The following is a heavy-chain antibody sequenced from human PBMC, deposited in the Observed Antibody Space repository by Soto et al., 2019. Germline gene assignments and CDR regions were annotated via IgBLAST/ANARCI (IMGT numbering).Heavy chain of an antibody. V-gene: IGHV1-3*01. Sequence: ASVKVSCKASGYTFTSYAMHWVRQAPGQRLEWMGWINAGNGNTKYSQKFQGRVTITRDTSASTAYMELSSLRSEDTAVYYCAREGSGSGSYRYYFDYWGQGTLVTVSS. CDR2: INAGNGNT. CDR3: AREGSGSGSYRYYFDY. D-gene: IGHD3-10*01. CDR1: GYTFTSYA. J-gene: IGHJ4*02.